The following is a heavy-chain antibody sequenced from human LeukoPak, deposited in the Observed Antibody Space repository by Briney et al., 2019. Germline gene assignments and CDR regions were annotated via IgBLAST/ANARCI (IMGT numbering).Heavy chain of an antibody. Sequence: GASVKVSCKASGYTFTSYGISWVRQAPGQGLEWMGWISAYNGNTNYAQKLQGRVTMTTDTSTSTAYMELRSLRSDDTAVYYCARAREEYSSSWFFYWGQGTLVTVSS. CDR3: ARAREEYSSSWFFY. CDR1: GYTFTSYG. V-gene: IGHV1-18*01. CDR2: ISAYNGNT. J-gene: IGHJ4*02. D-gene: IGHD6-13*01.